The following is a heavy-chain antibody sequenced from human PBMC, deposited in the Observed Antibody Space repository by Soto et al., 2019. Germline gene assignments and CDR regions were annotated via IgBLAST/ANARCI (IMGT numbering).Heavy chain of an antibody. CDR3: AHRVARGYAFDY. Sequence: KESGPTLVKPTQTLTLTCTFSGFSLSTTGVGVAWIRQPPGKALEWLALIYGDDDKRYSPSLKSRLTITKDTSKNLVVLTLANMDPVDTATYFCAHRVARGYAFDYWGQGTLLTVSS. V-gene: IGHV2-5*02. CDR1: GFSLSTTGVG. CDR2: IYGDDDK. D-gene: IGHD6-25*01. J-gene: IGHJ4*02.